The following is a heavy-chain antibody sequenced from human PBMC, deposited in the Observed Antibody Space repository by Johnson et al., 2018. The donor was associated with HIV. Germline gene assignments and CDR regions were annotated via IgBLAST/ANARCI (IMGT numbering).Heavy chain of an antibody. D-gene: IGHD6-13*01. CDR1: GFTFSTYD. CDR3: AREFVGGSSSTVSAFDI. V-gene: IGHV3-13*01. Sequence: VQLVESGGGLVQPGGSLRLSCAASGFTFSTYDMHWVRQTTGKSLEWVSAMGTAGDTYYPGSVKGRFTISRDNAKNSLYLQMNSLRAEDTAVYYCAREFVGGSSSTVSAFDIWGQGTMVTVSS. J-gene: IGHJ3*02. CDR2: MGTAGDT.